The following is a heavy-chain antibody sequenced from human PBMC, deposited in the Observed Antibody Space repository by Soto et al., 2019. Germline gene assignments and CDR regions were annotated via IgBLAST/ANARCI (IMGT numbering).Heavy chain of an antibody. Sequence: GGSLRLSCTASGFTFSNYAMTWARQAPGKGLEWVSIISGSGASTSYADSVKGRFTTSRDNSQNTVYLEMNSLRAEDTAVYFCAKRISRLIYGVAKGAFDVWGLGTMVTVSS. CDR3: AKRISRLIYGVAKGAFDV. V-gene: IGHV3-23*01. CDR2: ISGSGAST. D-gene: IGHD3-3*01. CDR1: GFTFSNYA. J-gene: IGHJ3*01.